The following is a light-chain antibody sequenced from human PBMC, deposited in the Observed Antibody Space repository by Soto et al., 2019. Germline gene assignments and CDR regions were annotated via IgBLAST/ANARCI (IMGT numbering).Light chain of an antibody. Sequence: QSALTQPASVSGSPGQWITISCTGTSSDVGSYHYVSWYQLHPGKAPKLLIYEVGNRPSGISSRFSGSKSGNTASLTISGLHTEDEADYFCSSYTNTSTLMIFGGGTKLTVL. V-gene: IGLV2-14*01. CDR1: SSDVGSYHY. J-gene: IGLJ2*01. CDR3: SSYTNTSTLMI. CDR2: EVG.